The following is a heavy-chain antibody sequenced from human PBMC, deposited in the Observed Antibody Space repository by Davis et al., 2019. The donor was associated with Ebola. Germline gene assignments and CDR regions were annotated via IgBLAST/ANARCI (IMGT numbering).Heavy chain of an antibody. D-gene: IGHD3-22*01. J-gene: IGHJ6*02. Sequence: MPGGSLRLSCTVSGGSISSSSYYWGWIRQPPGKGLEWTGSIYYSGSTYYNLSLKSRVTISVDTSKNQFSLKLSSVTAADTAVYYCARGRGQYYYDSSGYGTYYYGMDVWGQGTTVTVSS. CDR3: ARGRGQYYYDSSGYGTYYYGMDV. CDR1: GGSISSSSYY. V-gene: IGHV4-39*07. CDR2: IYYSGST.